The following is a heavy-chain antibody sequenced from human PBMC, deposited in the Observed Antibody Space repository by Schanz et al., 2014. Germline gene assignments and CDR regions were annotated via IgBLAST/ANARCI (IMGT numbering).Heavy chain of an antibody. D-gene: IGHD6-19*01. Sequence: EVQLLESGGGFVQPGGSLRLSCVASGVTFSSYAMSWVRQASGKGLEWVSAISGSGASTYYADSVKGRFTISRDNSKNTLYLQMNSLRADDSAIYYCAKDHPSSGWPAFDVWGQGTQVTVSS. V-gene: IGHV3-23*01. CDR3: AKDHPSSGWPAFDV. J-gene: IGHJ4*02. CDR1: GVTFSSYA. CDR2: ISGSGAST.